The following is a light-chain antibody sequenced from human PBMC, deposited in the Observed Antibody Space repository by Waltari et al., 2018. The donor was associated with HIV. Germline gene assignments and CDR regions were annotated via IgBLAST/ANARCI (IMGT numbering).Light chain of an antibody. J-gene: IGLJ2*01. Sequence: QSALTQPASVSVSPGQSITISCTGTSSDGGGYNYASWYQQHPGKAPKLMIYEVSNRPSGVSNRFSGSKSGNTASLTISGLQAEDEADYYCSSYTSSSTLNFGGGTKLTVL. CDR3: SSYTSSSTLN. CDR2: EVS. V-gene: IGLV2-14*01. CDR1: SSDGGGYNY.